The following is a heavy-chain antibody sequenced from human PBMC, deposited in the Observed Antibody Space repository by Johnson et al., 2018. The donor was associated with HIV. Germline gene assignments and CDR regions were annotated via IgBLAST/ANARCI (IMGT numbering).Heavy chain of an antibody. CDR3: ARVSKYYYSIRGACDI. CDR1: GFTFSSYW. D-gene: IGHD3-22*01. CDR2: IKQDGSEK. J-gene: IGHJ3*02. Sequence: EVQLVESGGGLVQPGGSLRLSCAASGFTFSSYWMSWVRQAPGKGLEWVANIKQDGSEKYYVDSVKGRFTISRDNAKNSLYLQMNSLRAEDTDVYYCARVSKYYYSIRGACDIWGQGTMVTVSS. V-gene: IGHV3-7*05.